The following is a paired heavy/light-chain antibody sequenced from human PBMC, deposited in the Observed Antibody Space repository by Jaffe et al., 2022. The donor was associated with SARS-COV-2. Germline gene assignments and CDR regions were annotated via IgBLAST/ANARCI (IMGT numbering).Light chain of an antibody. CDR2: GAS. CDR1: QGISSH. J-gene: IGKJ5*01. Sequence: DIQLTQSPSFLSASVGDRVTITCRASQGISSHLVWYQQKLGKTPKLLIYGASTLQSGVPSRFSASGSGAEYTLTISSLQPEDFATYYCQQVDSYPITFGQGTRLEIK. CDR3: QQVDSYPIT. V-gene: IGKV1-9*01.
Heavy chain of an antibody. CDR1: GFTFRSYW. J-gene: IGHJ6*02. CDR3: ATYYCSGGSCYSLHTYYHGWGV. CDR2: IKEDGSYK. D-gene: IGHD2-15*01. V-gene: IGHV3-7*03. Sequence: EVQLAQSGGGLVQPGGSLRLSCAASGFTFRSYWMSWVRQAPGKGLEWVANIKEDGSYKYYLDSVKGRFTISRDNAMNSLFLQMSSLRAEDTAVYYCATYYCSGGSCYSLHTYYHGWGVWGQGTTVTVSS.